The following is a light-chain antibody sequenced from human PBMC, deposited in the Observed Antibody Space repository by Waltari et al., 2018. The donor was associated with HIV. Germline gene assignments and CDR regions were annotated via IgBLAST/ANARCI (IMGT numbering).Light chain of an antibody. CDR3: QLWDSNSDHRV. CDR2: DDD. J-gene: IGLJ3*02. CDR1: NIATRS. V-gene: IGLV3-21*01. Sequence: SYELTQTPSVSVAPGETAKITCGGNNIATRSVHWYQQKPGQAPGLVIYDDDDRPSGIPERLSGSNAGNTATLTINRVEDGDEADYYCQLWDSNSDHRVFGGGTKLTVL.